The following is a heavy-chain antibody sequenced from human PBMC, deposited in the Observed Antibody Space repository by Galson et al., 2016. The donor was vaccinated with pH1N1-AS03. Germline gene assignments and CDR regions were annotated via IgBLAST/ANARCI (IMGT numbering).Heavy chain of an antibody. Sequence: SLRLSCAGSGFTFSKYAMSWVRQAPGKGLEWVSGISASGGETHYADSVKGRFTVSRDNSKNTLYLQMNSLRAEDTALYYCAKRSQWLLGLYYYYRLDVWGQGTTVTVSS. CDR2: ISASGGET. CDR3: AKRSQWLLGLYYYYRLDV. V-gene: IGHV3-23*01. CDR1: GFTFSKYA. D-gene: IGHD5-24*01. J-gene: IGHJ6*02.